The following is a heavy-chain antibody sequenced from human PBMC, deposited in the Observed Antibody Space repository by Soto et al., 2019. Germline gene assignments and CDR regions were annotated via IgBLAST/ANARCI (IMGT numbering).Heavy chain of an antibody. CDR3: AILRTTVTPFDY. V-gene: IGHV4-59*01. CDR1: GVSISTYY. D-gene: IGHD4-17*01. CDR2: IFYSGST. J-gene: IGHJ4*02. Sequence: SETLSLTCAVSGVSISTYYWSWIRQPPGKGLEWIGYIFYSGSTNYNPSLKSRVTISVSTSKNQFSLKVTSVTAADTAVYYCAILRTTVTPFDYWGQGTLVTVSS.